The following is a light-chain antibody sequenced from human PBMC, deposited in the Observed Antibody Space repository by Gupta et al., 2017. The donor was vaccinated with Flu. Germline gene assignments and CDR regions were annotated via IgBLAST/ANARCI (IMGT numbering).Light chain of an antibody. Sequence: QSVLTQPPTVSGAPGQRVTIPSTGTSSNIGAGYDVHWYQHLPGTAPKLLIYGNTNRPSGVPDRVSGSKSGTSASLAITGLQAEDEADYYCQSYDSSLTGVVFGGGTKLTVL. CDR1: SSNIGAGYD. J-gene: IGLJ2*01. CDR2: GNT. V-gene: IGLV1-40*01. CDR3: QSYDSSLTGVV.